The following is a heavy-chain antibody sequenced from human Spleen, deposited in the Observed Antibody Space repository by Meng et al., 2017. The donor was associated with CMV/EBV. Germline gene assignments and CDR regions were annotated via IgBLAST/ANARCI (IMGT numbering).Heavy chain of an antibody. Sequence: ASVKVSCKTSGYTFTGYYMHWVRQAPGHGLEWMGWINPNIGGTKYAQNFQGRVTMTRDTSISTAYMELSRLRSDDTAVYYCAREVAGTPPTVDYWGQGTLVTVSS. CDR1: GYTFTGYY. CDR3: AREVAGTPPTVDY. CDR2: INPNIGGT. J-gene: IGHJ4*02. V-gene: IGHV1-2*02. D-gene: IGHD1-1*01.